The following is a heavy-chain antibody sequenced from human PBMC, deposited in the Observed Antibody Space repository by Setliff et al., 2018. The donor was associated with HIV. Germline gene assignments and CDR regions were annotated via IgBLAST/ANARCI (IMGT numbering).Heavy chain of an antibody. CDR1: GYSFTSSG. D-gene: IGHD6-6*01. J-gene: IGHJ4*02. CDR2: INIRNGNT. V-gene: IGHV1-18*01. Sequence: ASVKVSCKASGYSFTSSGVSWVRQAPGQGLEWMGWINIRNGNTNYAQKFQGRVTMTTDTSTSTAYMGLRSLRSDDTAVYYCARDEPKNTAAAPGYWGRGTLVTVSS. CDR3: ARDEPKNTAAAPGY.